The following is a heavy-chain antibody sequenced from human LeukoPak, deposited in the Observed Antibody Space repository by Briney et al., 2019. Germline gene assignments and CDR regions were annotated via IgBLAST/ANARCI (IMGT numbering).Heavy chain of an antibody. Sequence: GGSLRLSCAASGFTFSSYAMHWVRQAPGKGLEWVAFIRYDGSDKYYADSVKGRFTISRDNSKNTLYLQMSGLRSEDTALYYCAKRYNWNDGGFDYWGQGTLVTVSS. D-gene: IGHD1-1*01. CDR2: IRYDGSDK. CDR1: GFTFSSYA. J-gene: IGHJ4*02. V-gene: IGHV3-30*02. CDR3: AKRYNWNDGGFDY.